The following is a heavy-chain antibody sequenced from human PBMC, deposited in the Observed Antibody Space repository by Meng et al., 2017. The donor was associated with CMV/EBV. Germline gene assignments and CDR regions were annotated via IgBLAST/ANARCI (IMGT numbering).Heavy chain of an antibody. Sequence: VQLGAEWKKPGASGKVSCKASGYTFTSYYMHWVRQAPGQGLEWMGIINPSGGSTSYAQKFQGRVTMTRDTSTSTVYMELSSLRSEVTAVYYCARDKIQLWPTVGYFDYWGQGTLVTVSS. J-gene: IGHJ4*02. V-gene: IGHV1-46*01. CDR3: ARDKIQLWPTVGYFDY. CDR2: INPSGGST. CDR1: GYTFTSYY. D-gene: IGHD5-18*01.